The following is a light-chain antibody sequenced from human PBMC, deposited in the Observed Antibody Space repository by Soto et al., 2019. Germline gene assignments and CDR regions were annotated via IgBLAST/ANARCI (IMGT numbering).Light chain of an antibody. Sequence: DIQLTHSPAFLSALAGKGATIICGASQGISSYLAWYQQKPGKAPKLLIYAAATLQSGVPSRFSGSGSGTEFTLTISRLQPEDFATCYCQQLNSYPITFGQGTRLETK. CDR3: QQLNSYPIT. V-gene: IGKV1-9*01. J-gene: IGKJ5*01. CDR1: QGISSY. CDR2: AAA.